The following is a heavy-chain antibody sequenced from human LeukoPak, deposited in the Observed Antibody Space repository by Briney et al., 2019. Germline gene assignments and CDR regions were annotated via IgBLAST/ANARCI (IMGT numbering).Heavy chain of an antibody. Sequence: SETLSLTCTVSGGSISSSSYYWGWIRQPPGKGLEWIGSIYYSGSTYYNPSLKSRVTISVDTSKNQFSLKLSSVTAADTAVYYCARESRVFDWLCVDYWGQGTLVTVSS. J-gene: IGHJ4*02. CDR2: IYYSGST. CDR3: ARESRVFDWLCVDY. V-gene: IGHV4-39*07. D-gene: IGHD3-9*01. CDR1: GGSISSSSYY.